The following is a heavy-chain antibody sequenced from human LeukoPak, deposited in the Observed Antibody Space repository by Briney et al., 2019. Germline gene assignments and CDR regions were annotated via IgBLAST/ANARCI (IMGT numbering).Heavy chain of an antibody. CDR1: GYTFTTYH. CDR3: ARETSLTGAAREGYFDY. Sequence: ASVKVSCKASGYTFTTYHINWVRQAPGQGLEWMGWISAYNGNTNYAQKLQGRVTMTTDTSTSTAYMELRSLRSDDTAVYYCARETSLTGAAREGYFDYWGQGTLVTVSS. CDR2: ISAYNGNT. V-gene: IGHV1-18*01. J-gene: IGHJ4*02. D-gene: IGHD6-6*01.